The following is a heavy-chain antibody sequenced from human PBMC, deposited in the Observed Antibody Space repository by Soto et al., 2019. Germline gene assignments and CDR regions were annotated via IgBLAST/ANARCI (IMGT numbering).Heavy chain of an antibody. Sequence: SETLSLTCTVSGGSISSGGYYWSWIRQHPGKGLEWIGYIYYSGSTYYNPSLKSRVTISVDTSKNQFSLKLSSVTAADTAVYYCAREAAVSSNWIDPWGQGTLVTVSS. V-gene: IGHV4-31*03. CDR2: IYYSGST. CDR1: GGSISSGGYY. D-gene: IGHD3-16*01. J-gene: IGHJ5*02. CDR3: AREAAVSSNWIDP.